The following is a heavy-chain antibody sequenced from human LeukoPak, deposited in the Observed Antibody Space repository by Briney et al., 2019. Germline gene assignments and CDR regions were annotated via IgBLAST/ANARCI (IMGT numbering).Heavy chain of an antibody. CDR1: GFTFSSYA. CDR3: ARDLTQYYDFWSGYSTYYYYGMDV. D-gene: IGHD3-3*01. J-gene: IGHJ6*02. Sequence: GGSLRLSCAASGFTFSSYAMHWVRQAPGKGLEWVAVISYDGSNKYYADSVKGRFTISRDNSKNTLYLQMNSLRAEDTAVYYCARDLTQYYDFWSGYSTYYYYGMDVWGQGTTVTVSS. CDR2: ISYDGSNK. V-gene: IGHV3-30-3*01.